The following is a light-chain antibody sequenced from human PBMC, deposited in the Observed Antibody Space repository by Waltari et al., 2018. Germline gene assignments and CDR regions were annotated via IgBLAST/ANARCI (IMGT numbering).Light chain of an antibody. J-gene: IGLJ2*01. CDR3: SSSGTSSVVV. CDR1: NTDAGIYNY. CDR2: DVS. V-gene: IGLV2-14*01. Sequence: QSALTQPASVSGSRGQSIPIPSSGPNTDAGIYNYVSWYQPYSDKAPKLLFYDVSKRPSGVSNRFSGSKSGSTASLTISGLRAEDEADYYCSSSGTSSVVVFGGGTKLTVL.